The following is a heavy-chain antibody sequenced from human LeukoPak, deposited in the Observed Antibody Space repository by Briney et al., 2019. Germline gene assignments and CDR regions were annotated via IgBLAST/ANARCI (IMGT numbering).Heavy chain of an antibody. D-gene: IGHD5-18*01. J-gene: IGHJ4*02. CDR3: ARMVNRSPIDY. CDR2: IYYSGST. V-gene: IGHV4-39*07. CDR1: GGSISSSSYY. Sequence: SETLSLTCTVSGGSISSSSYYWGWIRQPPGKGLEWIGSIYYSGSTYYNPSLKSRVTISVDTSKNQFSLRLISVTAADTAVYYCARMVNRSPIDYWGQGALVTVSS.